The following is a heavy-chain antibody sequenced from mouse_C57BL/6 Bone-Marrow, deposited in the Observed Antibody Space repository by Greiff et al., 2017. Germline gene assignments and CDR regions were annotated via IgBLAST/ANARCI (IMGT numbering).Heavy chain of an antibody. CDR2: ISSGGSYT. D-gene: IGHD2-4*01. CDR3: ARHGYDYAWFAY. J-gene: IGHJ3*01. V-gene: IGHV5-6*01. Sequence: EVKLMESGGDLVKPGGSLKLSCAASGFTFSSYGMSWVRQTPDKRLEWVATISSGGSYTYYPDSVQGRFTISRDNAKNTLYLQVSSLKSEDTAMYYWARHGYDYAWFAYWGQGTLVTVSA. CDR1: GFTFSSYG.